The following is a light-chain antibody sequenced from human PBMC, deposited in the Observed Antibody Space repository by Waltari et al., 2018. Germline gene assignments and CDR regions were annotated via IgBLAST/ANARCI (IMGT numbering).Light chain of an antibody. CDR2: DVS. CDR1: SSDVGGYNL. Sequence: HSALTQPASVSGSPGQSTTISCTGPSSDVGGYNLVPWYQQHPSKAPKLMIYDVSTRPSGVSNRFSGSKSGNTASLTISGLQAEDEADYYCSSYISSDTLELFGGGTSLTVL. J-gene: IGLJ2*01. CDR3: SSYISSDTLEL. V-gene: IGLV2-14*03.